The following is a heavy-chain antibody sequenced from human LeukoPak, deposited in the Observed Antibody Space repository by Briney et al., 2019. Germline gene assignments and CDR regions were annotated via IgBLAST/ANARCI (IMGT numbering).Heavy chain of an antibody. J-gene: IGHJ6*02. CDR1: GYTFTSYG. CDR2: ISAYNGNT. Sequence: ASVKVSCKASGYTFTSYGISWVRQAPGQGLEWMGWISAYNGNTNYAQKLQGRVTMTTDTSTSTAYMELRSLRSDDTAVYYCARDWGDIAAGYGMSSSWYRLNYYGMDVWGQGTTVTVSS. V-gene: IGHV1-18*01. D-gene: IGHD6-13*01. CDR3: ARDWGDIAAGYGMSSSWYRLNYYGMDV.